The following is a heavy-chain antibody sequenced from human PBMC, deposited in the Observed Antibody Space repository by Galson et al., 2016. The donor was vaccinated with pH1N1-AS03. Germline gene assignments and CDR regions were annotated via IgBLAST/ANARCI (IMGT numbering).Heavy chain of an antibody. CDR1: GFSFSSYS. D-gene: IGHD3-16*01. CDR3: AREGAMITFGGVGPASDY. CDR2: ISISSRTR. V-gene: IGHV3-48*04. Sequence: SLRLSCAASGFSFSSYSMNWVRQAPGKGLEWVSDISISSRTRNYADSVKGRLTISRDNAKNSLFLQMNSLRGEDTAVYYCAREGAMITFGGVGPASDYWGQGTLVFVSS. J-gene: IGHJ4*02.